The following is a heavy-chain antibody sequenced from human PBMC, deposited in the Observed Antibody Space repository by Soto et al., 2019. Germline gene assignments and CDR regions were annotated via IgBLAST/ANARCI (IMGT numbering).Heavy chain of an antibody. D-gene: IGHD3-22*01. CDR2: ISGSGGST. CDR3: AKSTYYYDSSGYYAFNFAY. V-gene: IGHV3-23*01. Sequence: GGSLRLSCAASGFTFSSYAMSWVRQAPGKGLEWVSAISGSGGSTYYADSVKGRFTISRDNSKNTLYLQMNSLRAEDTAVYYCAKSTYYYDSSGYYAFNFAYWGQGTLVTVSS. J-gene: IGHJ4*02. CDR1: GFTFSSYA.